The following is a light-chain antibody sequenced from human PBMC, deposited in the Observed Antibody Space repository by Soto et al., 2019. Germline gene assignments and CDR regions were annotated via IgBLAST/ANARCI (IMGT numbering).Light chain of an antibody. CDR1: QSISSW. J-gene: IGKJ4*01. V-gene: IGKV1-5*01. Sequence: EIQMTQSPSTLSASVGDRVTLTCRASQSISSWLAWYQQKPGKAPKLLIYDASSLESGVPSRFSGSGSGTEFTLTISSLQPDDFATYYCQQYNSYPLTFGGGTKVDIK. CDR3: QQYNSYPLT. CDR2: DAS.